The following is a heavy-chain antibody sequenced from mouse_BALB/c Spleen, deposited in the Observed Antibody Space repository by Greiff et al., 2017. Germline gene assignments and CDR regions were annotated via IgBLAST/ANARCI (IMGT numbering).Heavy chain of an antibody. CDR2: IRNKANGYTT. Sequence: EVQVVESGGGLVQPGGSLRLSCATSGFTFTDYYMSWVRQPPGKALEWLGFIRNKANGYTTEYSASVKGRFTISRDNSQSILYLQMNTLRAEDSATYYCARDRTEAMDYWGQGTSVTVSS. J-gene: IGHJ4*01. CDR1: GFTFTDYY. D-gene: IGHD4-1*01. V-gene: IGHV7-3*02. CDR3: ARDRTEAMDY.